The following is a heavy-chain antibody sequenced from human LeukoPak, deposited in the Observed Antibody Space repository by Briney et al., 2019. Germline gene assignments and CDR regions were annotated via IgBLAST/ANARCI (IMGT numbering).Heavy chain of an antibody. V-gene: IGHV4-61*02. CDR2: TYTTGGP. J-gene: IGHJ5*02. CDR1: GGSINSDTYY. CDR3: ARDRGITTARGVPSWFDP. Sequence: SETLSLTCTVPGGSINSDTYYWTWIRQPAGKGLEWIGRTYTTGGPSYNPSLKSRVTISIDTSKNQFSLKLTSVTAADTAVYYCARDRGITTARGVPSWFDPWGQGILVTVSS. D-gene: IGHD3-10*01.